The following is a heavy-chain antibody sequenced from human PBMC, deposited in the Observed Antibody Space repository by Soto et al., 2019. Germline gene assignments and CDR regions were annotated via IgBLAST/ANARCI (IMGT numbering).Heavy chain of an antibody. D-gene: IGHD2-15*01. CDR1: GFTFSSYG. CDR2: ISYDGSNK. Sequence: QVQLVESGGGVVQPGRSLRLSCAASGFTFSSYGMHWVRQAPGKGLEWVAVISYDGSNKYYADSVKGRFTISRDNSKNTLYLQMNSLRAEDTAVYYCAKDSVVVAATTWNAFDIWGQGTMVTVSS. CDR3: AKDSVVVAATTWNAFDI. J-gene: IGHJ3*02. V-gene: IGHV3-30*18.